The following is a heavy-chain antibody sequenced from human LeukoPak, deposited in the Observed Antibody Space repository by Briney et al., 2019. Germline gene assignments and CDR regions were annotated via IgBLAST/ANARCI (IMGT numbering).Heavy chain of an antibody. Sequence: AGGSLRLSCAASGFIFSTYGVTWVRQAPGKGLKWVAVISYDGIMKYFADSVKGRFTISRDNSKNTLYLQMNSLRTEDTAVYYCAKEGGDCSTTACPLGYWGQGTLVTVSS. CDR3: AKEGGDCSTTACPLGY. CDR2: ISYDGIMK. D-gene: IGHD2-2*01. V-gene: IGHV3-30*01. CDR1: GFIFSTYG. J-gene: IGHJ4*02.